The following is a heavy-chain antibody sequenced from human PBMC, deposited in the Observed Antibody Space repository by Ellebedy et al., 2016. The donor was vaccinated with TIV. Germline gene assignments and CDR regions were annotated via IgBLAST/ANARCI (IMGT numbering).Heavy chain of an antibody. J-gene: IGHJ4*02. D-gene: IGHD6-19*01. CDR2: IENDGTDK. CDR3: ARDRTAVVGTPYFDS. Sequence: GESLKISCEVYGFTYDIFWMSWVRQAPGKGLEWVANIENDGTDKYYVDSVKGRFTISRDNAKNSLYLQMNSLRAEDTAVYYCARDRTAVVGTPYFDSWGQGTLVTVSS. V-gene: IGHV3-7*01. CDR1: GFTYDIFW.